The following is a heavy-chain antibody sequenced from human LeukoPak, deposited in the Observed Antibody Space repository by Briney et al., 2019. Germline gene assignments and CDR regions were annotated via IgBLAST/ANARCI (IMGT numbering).Heavy chain of an antibody. D-gene: IGHD5-12*01. V-gene: IGHV1-3*01. Sequence: ASVKLSCKASGYTFTSYAMHWVRQAPGQRLEWMGWINAGNGNTKYSQKFQGRVTITRDTSASTAYMELSSLRSEDTAVYYCAREYSGYDKVDYWGQGTLVTVSS. CDR1: GYTFTSYA. CDR3: AREYSGYDKVDY. CDR2: INAGNGNT. J-gene: IGHJ4*02.